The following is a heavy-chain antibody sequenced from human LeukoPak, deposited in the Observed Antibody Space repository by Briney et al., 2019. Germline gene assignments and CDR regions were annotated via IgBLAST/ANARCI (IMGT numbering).Heavy chain of an antibody. CDR1: EFTFSSYS. CDR2: ISSSSSTI. Sequence: GSLRLSCAASEFTFSSYSMNWVRQAPGKGLEWVSYISSSSSTIYYADSVKGRFTISRDNAKNSLYLQMNSLRAEDTAVYYCARDRHYYDSSGYLLDAFDIWGQGTMVTVSS. V-gene: IGHV3-48*04. D-gene: IGHD3-22*01. J-gene: IGHJ3*02. CDR3: ARDRHYYDSSGYLLDAFDI.